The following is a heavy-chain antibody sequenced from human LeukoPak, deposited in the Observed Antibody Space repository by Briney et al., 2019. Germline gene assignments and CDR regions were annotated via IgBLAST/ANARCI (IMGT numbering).Heavy chain of an antibody. D-gene: IGHD3-22*01. CDR1: GFTFSWYT. CDR2: ITSSSSYI. V-gene: IGHV3-21*01. J-gene: IGHJ4*02. CDR3: ARRGDTSGYYSDY. Sequence: GGSLRLSCVASGFTFSWYTMNWVRQAPGKGLEWVASITSSSSYIYYADSAKGRFTISRDNARNSLYLQMNSLSAEDTAFYYCARRGDTSGYYSDYWGQGILVTVSS.